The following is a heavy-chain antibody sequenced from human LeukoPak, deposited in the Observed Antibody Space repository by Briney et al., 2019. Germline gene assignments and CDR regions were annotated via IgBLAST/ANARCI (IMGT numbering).Heavy chain of an antibody. Sequence: GGSLRHACAVSGITLRNYGMRWVRQAPPKGLEWVAGNYDSGGKTKYADSVKGRFTLSTDNPKNTLYQQINSLRADDTAVYFCGKRVVVIRVILVGFHKEAYYFDSWGQGALVTVSS. V-gene: IGHV3-23*01. CDR3: GKRVVVIRVILVGFHKEAYYFDS. CDR1: GITLRNYG. D-gene: IGHD3-22*01. J-gene: IGHJ4*02. CDR2: NYDSGGKT.